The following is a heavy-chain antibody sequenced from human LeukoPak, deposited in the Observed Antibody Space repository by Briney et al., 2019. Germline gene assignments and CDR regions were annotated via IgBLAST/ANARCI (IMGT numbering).Heavy chain of an antibody. Sequence: QPGGSLRLSCAASGFSFNTYSMSWVRQAPGKGLEWVSGILQGGDSTYYADSVKGRFSISRDDSKNTLYLQMNSLRVDDTAVYYCVKDAIVGDGYWEFDSWGQGTLVTVSA. J-gene: IGHJ4*02. CDR3: VKDAIVGDGYWEFDS. CDR1: GFSFNTYS. CDR2: ILQGGDST. V-gene: IGHV3-23*01. D-gene: IGHD5-24*01.